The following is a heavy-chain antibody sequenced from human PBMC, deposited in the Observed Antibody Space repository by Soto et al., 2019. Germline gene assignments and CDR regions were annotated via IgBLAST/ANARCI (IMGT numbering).Heavy chain of an antibody. CDR1: GYSFTSYD. CDR3: ARELSGGSWDY. D-gene: IGHD3-16*01. Sequence: GASVKVSCKASGYSFTSYDINWMRQATGQGLEWMGWMSPSSGATGHAQKFQGRVTMTSDTSTTTVYMELSSLRSEDTAVYYCARELSGGSWDYWGQGTLVTVSS. V-gene: IGHV1-8*01. CDR2: MSPSSGAT. J-gene: IGHJ4*02.